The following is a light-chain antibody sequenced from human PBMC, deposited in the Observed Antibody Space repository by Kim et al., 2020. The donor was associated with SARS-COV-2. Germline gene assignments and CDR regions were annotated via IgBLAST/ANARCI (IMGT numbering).Light chain of an antibody. V-gene: IGKV4-1*01. Sequence: ATINCKSSQSVLYNSNNKNYLAWYQQKPGQPPKLLIYWASTRESGVPDRFSGSGSGTDFTLTISSLQAEDVAVYYCQQYYNTPLTFGPGTKVDIK. CDR3: QQYYNTPLT. CDR2: WAS. J-gene: IGKJ3*01. CDR1: QSVLYNSNNKNY.